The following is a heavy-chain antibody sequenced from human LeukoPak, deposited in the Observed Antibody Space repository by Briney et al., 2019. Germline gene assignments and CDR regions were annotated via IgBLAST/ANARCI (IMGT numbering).Heavy chain of an antibody. CDR3: AKSLVTPHWYFDL. D-gene: IGHD4-23*01. CDR2: IRGSDINT. Sequence: PGGSLRLSCAASGFTFSSYTMSWVRQAPGKGLEWVSAIRGSDINTYYADSVKGRFTISRDNSKNTLYLQMNSLRVEDTAVYYCAKSLVTPHWYFDLWGRGTLVTVSS. J-gene: IGHJ2*01. V-gene: IGHV3-23*01. CDR1: GFTFSSYT.